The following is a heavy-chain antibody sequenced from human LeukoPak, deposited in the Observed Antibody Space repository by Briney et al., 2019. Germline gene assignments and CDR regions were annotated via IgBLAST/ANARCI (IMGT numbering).Heavy chain of an antibody. J-gene: IGHJ1*01. V-gene: IGHV3-30*02. CDR2: IRYDGSNK. Sequence: GGSLRLSCTASGFTFGDYAVNWFRQAPGKGLEWVAFIRYDGSNKYYADSVKGRFTISRDNSKNTLYLQMNSLRAEDTAAYYCAKWGGLWFGVHRIYGGGSAEYFQHWGQGTLVTVSS. CDR3: AKWGGLWFGVHRIYGGGSAEYFQH. CDR1: GFTFGDYA. D-gene: IGHD3-10*01.